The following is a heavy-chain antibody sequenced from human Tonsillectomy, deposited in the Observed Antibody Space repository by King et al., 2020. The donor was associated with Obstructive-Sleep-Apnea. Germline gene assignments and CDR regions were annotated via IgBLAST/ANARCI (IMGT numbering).Heavy chain of an antibody. Sequence: QLQESGPGLVKPSETLSLTCTVSGGSISSYFWSWIRQPPGRGLEWVGYIYYSGSTNYNPSLKSRVTISVDTSKNQFSLKLSSVTAADTAVYYCARHGSYSSDYYYFDYWGQGTLVTVSS. CDR2: IYYSGST. V-gene: IGHV4-59*08. CDR3: ARHGSYSSDYYYFDY. CDR1: GGSISSYF. J-gene: IGHJ4*02. D-gene: IGHD3-22*01.